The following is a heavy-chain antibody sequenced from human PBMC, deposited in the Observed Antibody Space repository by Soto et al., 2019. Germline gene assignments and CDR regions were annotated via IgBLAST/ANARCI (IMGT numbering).Heavy chain of an antibody. J-gene: IGHJ3*02. V-gene: IGHV1-69*13. D-gene: IGHD3-10*01. CDR3: ARVSLITMVRGVILTAFDI. CDR2: IIPIFGTA. CDR1: GGTFSSYA. Sequence: GASVKVSCKASGGTFSSYAISWVRQAPGQGLEWMGGIIPIFGTANYAQKFQGRVTITADESTSTAYMELSSLRSEDTAVYYCARVSLITMVRGVILTAFDIWGQGTMVTVSS.